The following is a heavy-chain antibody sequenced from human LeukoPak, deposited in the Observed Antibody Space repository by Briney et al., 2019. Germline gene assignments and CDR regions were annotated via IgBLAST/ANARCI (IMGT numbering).Heavy chain of an antibody. D-gene: IGHD3-10*02. J-gene: IGHJ6*04. CDR1: GFTFSSYG. Sequence: PGGSLRLSCAASGFTFSSYGMHWVRQAPGKGLEWVAYIQYDRSNEQYAHSVKGRFRISRDNAKNSLYLQMNSLRAEDTAVYYCAELGITMIGGVWGKGTTVTISS. CDR2: IQYDRSNE. CDR3: AELGITMIGGV. V-gene: IGHV3-30*02.